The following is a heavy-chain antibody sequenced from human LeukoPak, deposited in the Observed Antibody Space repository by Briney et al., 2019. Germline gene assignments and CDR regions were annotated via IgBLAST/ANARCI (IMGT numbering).Heavy chain of an antibody. J-gene: IGHJ5*02. CDR2: IYFSGST. CDR1: GGSINSYF. Sequence: KPSETLSLTCTVSGGSINSYFWSWIRQPPGKGLEWLGYIYFSGSTNYNPSLKSRVTISVDTSKNQFSLKLSSVTAADTAVYYRARDNGYSYGYAWFDPWGQGTLVTVSS. D-gene: IGHD5-18*01. CDR3: ARDNGYSYGYAWFDP. V-gene: IGHV4-59*01.